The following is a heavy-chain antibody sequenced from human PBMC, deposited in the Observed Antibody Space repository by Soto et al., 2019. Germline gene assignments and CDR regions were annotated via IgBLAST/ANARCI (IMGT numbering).Heavy chain of an antibody. CDR2: ISYDGSNK. J-gene: IGHJ5*02. CDR1: GFTFSSYA. V-gene: IGHV3-30-3*01. D-gene: IGHD2-15*01. Sequence: GGSLRLSCAASGFTFSSYAMHWVRQAPGKGLEWVAVISYDGSNKYYADSVKGRFTISRDNSKNTLYLQMNSLRAEDTAVYYCARGPDGGYCSGGSCYPIDPWGQGTLVTVSS. CDR3: ARGPDGGYCSGGSCYPIDP.